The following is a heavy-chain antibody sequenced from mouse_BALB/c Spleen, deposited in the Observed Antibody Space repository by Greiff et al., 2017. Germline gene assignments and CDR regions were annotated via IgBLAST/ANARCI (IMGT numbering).Heavy chain of an antibody. Sequence: VKLMESGPGLVAPSQSLSITCTVSGFSLTSYGVHWVRLPPGKGLEWLGVIWAGGSTNYNSALMSRLSISKDNSKSQVFLKMNSLQTDDTAMYYCARVWSWYFDVWGAGTTVTVSS. CDR1: GFSLTSYG. J-gene: IGHJ1*01. CDR3: ARVWSWYFDV. D-gene: IGHD1-1*02. V-gene: IGHV2-9*02. CDR2: IWAGGST.